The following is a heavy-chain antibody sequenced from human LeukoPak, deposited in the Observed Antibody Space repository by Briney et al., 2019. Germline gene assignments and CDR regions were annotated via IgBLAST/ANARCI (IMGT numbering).Heavy chain of an antibody. CDR1: GFTFSSYS. D-gene: IGHD1-26*01. J-gene: IGHJ4*02. CDR2: ISSSSSYI. CDR3: ARDGTGPSGSLDLDY. V-gene: IGHV3-21*01. Sequence: GGSLRLSCAASGFTFSSYSMNWVRQAPGKGLEWVSSISSSSSYIYYADSVKGRFTISRDNAKNSLYLQMNSLRAEDTAVYYCARDGTGPSGSLDLDYWGQGTLVTVSS.